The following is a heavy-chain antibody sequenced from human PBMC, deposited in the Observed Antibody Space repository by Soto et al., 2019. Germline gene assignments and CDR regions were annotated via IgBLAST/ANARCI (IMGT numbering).Heavy chain of an antibody. J-gene: IGHJ5*02. V-gene: IGHV3-33*01. CDR2: IWYDGSNK. Sequence: QVPLVESGGGVVQPGRSLRLSCAASGFTFSSYGMHWVRQAPGKGLEWVAVIWYDGSNKYYADSVKGRFTISRDNSKNTRYLQMNSLRAEDTAVYYCARDSYDSSGYQFDPWGQGTLVTVSS. CDR1: GFTFSSYG. D-gene: IGHD3-22*01. CDR3: ARDSYDSSGYQFDP.